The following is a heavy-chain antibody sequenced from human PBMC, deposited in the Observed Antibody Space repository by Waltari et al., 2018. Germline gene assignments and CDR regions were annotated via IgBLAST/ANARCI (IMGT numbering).Heavy chain of an antibody. Sequence: QVQLVESGGGVVQPGESLRLSCTAPGFTFTTYGMHWVRQAPGKGLEWLAFIRYNGIDKYYADSVRGRFTISRDISKNAVYLQMNSLRADDTAVYYCGIDVSGPIDYWGQGTLVTVSS. CDR1: GFTFTTYG. J-gene: IGHJ4*02. D-gene: IGHD1-26*01. CDR3: GIDVSGPIDY. V-gene: IGHV3-30*02. CDR2: IRYNGIDK.